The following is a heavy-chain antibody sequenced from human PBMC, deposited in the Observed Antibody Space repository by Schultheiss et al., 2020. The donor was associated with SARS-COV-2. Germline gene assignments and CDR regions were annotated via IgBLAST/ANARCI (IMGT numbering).Heavy chain of an antibody. V-gene: IGHV3-30*03. Sequence: GESLKISCAASGFTVSNNYMNWVRQAPGKGLEWVAVISYDGSNKYYADSVKGRFTISRDNSKNTLYLQMNSLRAEDTAVYYCARGLTYYDFWSGYYPLFGMDVWGQGSTVTVSS. CDR1: GFTVSNNY. D-gene: IGHD3-3*01. J-gene: IGHJ6*02. CDR2: ISYDGSNK. CDR3: ARGLTYYDFWSGYYPLFGMDV.